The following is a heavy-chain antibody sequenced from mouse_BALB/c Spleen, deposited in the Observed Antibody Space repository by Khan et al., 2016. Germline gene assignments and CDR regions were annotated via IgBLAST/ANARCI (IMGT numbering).Heavy chain of an antibody. CDR3: ARTYGDYGYFDV. Sequence: EVELVESGGGLVKPGGSLKLSCAASGFTFSDYYMYWVRQTPEKRLEWVATISDGGAYTYYPDSGKGRFTIARGNAKNNLYLQMSSLKSEDTAMYYCARTYGDYGYFDVWGAGTTVTVSS. V-gene: IGHV5-4*02. CDR1: GFTFSDYY. J-gene: IGHJ1*01. D-gene: IGHD1-1*02. CDR2: ISDGGAYT.